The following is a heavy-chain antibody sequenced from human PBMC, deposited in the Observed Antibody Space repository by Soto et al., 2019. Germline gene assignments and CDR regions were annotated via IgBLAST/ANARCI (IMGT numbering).Heavy chain of an antibody. D-gene: IGHD1-20*01. J-gene: IGHJ4*02. CDR1: GHSLTEFS. CDR3: ATPTPLRWAMITRITIDF. V-gene: IGHV1-24*01. CDR2: FHPQGGQA. Sequence: ASVKVSCKISGHSLTEFSIDCVRHPPGNGLEWMGGFHPQGGQAIHAHKRHARVTVTEDTVPDTPYMELSGLKADGTAVYYCATPTPLRWAMITRITIDFWGQGTAGTVSS.